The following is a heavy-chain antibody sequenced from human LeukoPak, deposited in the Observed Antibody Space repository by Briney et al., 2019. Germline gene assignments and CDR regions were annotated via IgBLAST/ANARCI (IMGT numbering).Heavy chain of an antibody. CDR1: GGTFSSYA. D-gene: IGHD5-12*01. CDR2: IIPIFGTA. CDR3: ARDTPKISGYNIPYYYYGMDV. V-gene: IGHV1-69*13. Sequence: SVKVSCKASGGTFSSYAISWVRQAPRQGLEWMGGIIPIFGTANYAQKFQGRVTITADESTSTAYMELSSLRSEDTAVYYCARDTPKISGYNIPYYYYGMDVWGQGTTVTVSS. J-gene: IGHJ6*02.